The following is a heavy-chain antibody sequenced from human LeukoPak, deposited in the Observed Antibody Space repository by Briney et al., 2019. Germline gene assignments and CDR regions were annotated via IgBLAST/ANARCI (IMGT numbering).Heavy chain of an antibody. J-gene: IGHJ4*02. D-gene: IGHD3-16*02. V-gene: IGHV3-23*01. CDR3: AKSLYGGCDY. CDR1: GFTFSSYA. CDR2: VNGNGGST. Sequence: GGSLRLSCAASGFTFSSYAMNWVRQAPGKGLEWVSGVNGNGGSTSYADSVKGRFTIFRDNSKNTVYLQMNSLRVEDTAVYYCAKSLYGGCDYWGQGTVVTVSS.